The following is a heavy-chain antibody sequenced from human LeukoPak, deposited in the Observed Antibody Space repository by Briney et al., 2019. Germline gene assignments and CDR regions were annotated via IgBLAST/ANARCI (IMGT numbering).Heavy chain of an antibody. D-gene: IGHD1-26*01. J-gene: IGHJ4*02. Sequence: GGSLRLSCAASGFTFSSYSMNWVRQAPGKGLEWVSSISSNSSYIYYADSVKGRFTISRDNAKNSLYLQMNSLRAGDTAMYYCARESATAGDFDYWGQGPLVTVSS. V-gene: IGHV3-21*01. CDR2: ISSNSSYI. CDR3: ARESATAGDFDY. CDR1: GFTFSSYS.